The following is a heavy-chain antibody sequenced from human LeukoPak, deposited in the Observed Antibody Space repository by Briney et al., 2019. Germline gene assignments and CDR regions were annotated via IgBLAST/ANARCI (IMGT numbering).Heavy chain of an antibody. CDR1: GGSISSYY. V-gene: IGHV4-59*01. Sequence: PSETLSLTCTVSGGSISSYYWSWIRQPPGKGLEWIGYIYYSGSTNYNPSLKSRVTISVDTSKNQFSLKLSSVTAADTAVYYCAGGRKTGDPLFDYWGQGTLVTVSS. CDR2: IYYSGST. J-gene: IGHJ4*02. D-gene: IGHD7-27*01. CDR3: AGGRKTGDPLFDY.